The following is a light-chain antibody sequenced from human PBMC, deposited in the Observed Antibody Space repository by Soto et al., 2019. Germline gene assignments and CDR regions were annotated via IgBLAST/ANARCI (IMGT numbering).Light chain of an antibody. CDR1: QSISSY. J-gene: IGKJ4*01. CDR3: QQSYSTPLT. V-gene: IGKV1-39*01. CDR2: AAS. Sequence: DIQMTQSPSSLSASVGDRVTIPCRASQSISSYLNWYQQKPGKAPKLLIYAASSLQSGVPSRFSGSGSGTDFTLTISSLQPEDVATYYCQQSYSTPLTFGGWTKVEIK.